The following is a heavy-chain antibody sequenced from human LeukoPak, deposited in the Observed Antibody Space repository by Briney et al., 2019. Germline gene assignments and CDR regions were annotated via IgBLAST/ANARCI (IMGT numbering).Heavy chain of an antibody. V-gene: IGHV3-20*04. CDR2: INWNGGST. Sequence: GGSLRLSCAASGFTFDDYGMSWVRQAPGKGLEWVPGINWNGGSTGYADSVKGRFTISRDNAKNPLYLQMNSLRAEDTALYYCARELLSGAINRWGQGTLVTISS. CDR1: GFTFDDYG. CDR3: ARELLSGAINR. J-gene: IGHJ4*02. D-gene: IGHD1-26*01.